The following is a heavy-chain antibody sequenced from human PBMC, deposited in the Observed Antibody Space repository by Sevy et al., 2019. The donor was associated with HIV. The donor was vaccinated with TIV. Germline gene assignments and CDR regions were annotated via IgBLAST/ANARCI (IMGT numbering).Heavy chain of an antibody. J-gene: IGHJ4*02. D-gene: IGHD3-22*01. V-gene: IGHV3-21*01. CDR2: ISSSSYV. Sequence: GGSLRLSCAASGFTFSSYSMNWVRQAPGKGLEWVSSISSSSYVYYADSVKGRFTISRDNAKNSLYLQMNSLRAEDTAVYYCARPRGGYDSSGYHDYWGQGTLVTVSS. CDR3: ARPRGGYDSSGYHDY. CDR1: GFTFSSYS.